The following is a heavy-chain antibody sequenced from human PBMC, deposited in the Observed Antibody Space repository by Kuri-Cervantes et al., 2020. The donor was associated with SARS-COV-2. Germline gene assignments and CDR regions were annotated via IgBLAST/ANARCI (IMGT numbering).Heavy chain of an antibody. CDR2: IKSKTDGGTT. CDR1: GFLFSASA. J-gene: IGHJ3*02. CDR3: TTSITMIVVVTSTDAFDI. Sequence: GGSLRLSCEVSGFLFSASAIHWVRQGSGKGLEWVGRIKSKTDGGTTDYAAPVKGRFTISRDDSKNTLYLQMNSLKTEDTAVYYCTTSITMIVVVTSTDAFDIWGQGTMVTVSS. V-gene: IGHV3-15*01. D-gene: IGHD3-22*01.